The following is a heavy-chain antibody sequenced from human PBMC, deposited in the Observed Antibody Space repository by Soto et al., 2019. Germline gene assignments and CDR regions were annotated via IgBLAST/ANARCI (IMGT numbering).Heavy chain of an antibody. CDR2: IYSGGST. CDR3: AREISSSPATTPLDP. D-gene: IGHD6-6*01. J-gene: IGHJ5*02. V-gene: IGHV3-66*01. Sequence: PGGSLRLSCAASGFTVSSNYMSWVRQAPGKGLEWVSVIYSGGSTYYADSVKGRFTISRDNSKNTLYLQMNSLRAEDTAVYYCAREISSSPATTPLDPWGQGTLVTVSS. CDR1: GFTVSSNY.